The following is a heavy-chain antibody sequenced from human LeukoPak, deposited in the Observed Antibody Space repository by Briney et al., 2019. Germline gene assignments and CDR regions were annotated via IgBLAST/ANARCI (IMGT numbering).Heavy chain of an antibody. J-gene: IGHJ4*02. CDR3: AREMGVAAASYFFDY. CDR1: GFTFRSFN. Sequence: GGSLRLSCAASGFTFRSFNMNWVRRAPGKGLEWVSYISGTSNTIYYADSVKGRFTISRDNAKNSLYLQMNSLRDEDTAVYYCAREMGVAAASYFFDYWGQGTLVTVSS. CDR2: ISGTSNTI. V-gene: IGHV3-48*02. D-gene: IGHD6-25*01.